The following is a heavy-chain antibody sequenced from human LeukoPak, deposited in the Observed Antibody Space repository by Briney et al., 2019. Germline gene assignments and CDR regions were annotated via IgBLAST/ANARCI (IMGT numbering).Heavy chain of an antibody. V-gene: IGHV3-72*01. CDR3: TRSHSSGHAPVDY. J-gene: IGHJ4*02. D-gene: IGHD6-19*01. CDR1: GFTFSDYY. Sequence: PGGSLRLSCSASGFTFSDYYMDWVRQSPGKGLEWVGRTRNKANSYTTEYAATAKGRFTISRDDSKNLLYLQMNSLKAEDTAVYYCTRSHSSGHAPVDYWGQGTLVTVSS. CDR2: TRNKANSYTT.